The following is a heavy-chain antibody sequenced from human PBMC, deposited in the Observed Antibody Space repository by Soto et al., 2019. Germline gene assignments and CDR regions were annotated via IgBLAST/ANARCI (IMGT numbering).Heavy chain of an antibody. J-gene: IGHJ6*02. CDR2: ISAYNGNT. CDR1: GYTFTSYG. D-gene: IGHD6-13*01. V-gene: IGHV1-18*01. Sequence: ASVKVSCKASGYTFTSYGISWVRQAPGQGLEWMGWISAYNGNTNYAQKLQGRVTMTTDTSTSTAYMELRSLRSDDTAVYYCARDGRTLKRGIAAAGTRDYYYYGMDVWGQGTTVTVSS. CDR3: ARDGRTLKRGIAAAGTRDYYYYGMDV.